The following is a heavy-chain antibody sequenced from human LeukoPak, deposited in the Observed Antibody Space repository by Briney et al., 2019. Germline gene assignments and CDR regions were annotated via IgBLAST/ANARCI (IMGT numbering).Heavy chain of an antibody. D-gene: IGHD1-26*01. J-gene: IGHJ5*02. CDR3: ARARDTTSGSNWFDP. V-gene: IGHV4-30-2*01. CDR1: GGSIYGGGYY. Sequence: PSETLSLTCTVSGGSIYGGGYYWSWIRQPPGNGLEWIGYIYHSGTTYYNPSLKSRVTISIDRSKNQFSLKLSSVTAADTAVYYCARARDTTSGSNWFDPWGQGTLVTVSS. CDR2: IYHSGTT.